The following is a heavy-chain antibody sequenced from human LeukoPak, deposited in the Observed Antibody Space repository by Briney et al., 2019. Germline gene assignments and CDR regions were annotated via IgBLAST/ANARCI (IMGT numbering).Heavy chain of an antibody. D-gene: IGHD1-26*01. CDR3: ATESYGGA. J-gene: IGHJ4*02. CDR1: DFTVGSNS. Sequence: TGGSLRLSCAASDFTVGSNSMSWVRQAPGKGLEWVSVTYSSGSTHYADSVKGRFTISRDSSKNTLYLQMNSLRAEDTAVYYCATESYGGAWGQGTLVTVSS. V-gene: IGHV3-53*01. CDR2: TYSSGST.